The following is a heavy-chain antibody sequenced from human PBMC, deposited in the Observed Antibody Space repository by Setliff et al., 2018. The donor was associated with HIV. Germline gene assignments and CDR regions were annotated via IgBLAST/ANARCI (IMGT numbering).Heavy chain of an antibody. CDR1: GFTFSNYA. CDR2: ISGSGIST. V-gene: IGHV3-23*01. J-gene: IGHJ4*02. CDR3: VAGSGWLIDY. D-gene: IGHD6-19*01. Sequence: GGSLRLSCAASGFTFSNYAMRWVRQAPGKGLAWVSGISGSGISTYNADSVKGRFTISRDNAKNSVFLQLNSLRAEDTAVYFCVAGSGWLIDYWGQGTLVTVSS.